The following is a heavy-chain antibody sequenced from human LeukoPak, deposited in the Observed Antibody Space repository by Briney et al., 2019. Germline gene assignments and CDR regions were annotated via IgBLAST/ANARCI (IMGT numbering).Heavy chain of an antibody. Sequence: ASVKVSCKASGGTFSYYAISWVRQAPGQGLEWMGRIIPILGIANYAQKFQGRVTITADKSTSTAYMELSSLRSEDTAVYYCARGLQYDDSTFDIWGQGTMVTVSS. D-gene: IGHD4-17*01. CDR3: ARGLQYDDSTFDI. V-gene: IGHV1-69*04. J-gene: IGHJ3*02. CDR1: GGTFSYYA. CDR2: IIPILGIA.